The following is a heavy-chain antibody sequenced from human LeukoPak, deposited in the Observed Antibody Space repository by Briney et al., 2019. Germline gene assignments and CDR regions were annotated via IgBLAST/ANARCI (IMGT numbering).Heavy chain of an antibody. J-gene: IGHJ5*02. V-gene: IGHV4-59*01. CDR3: ARSPGYQLPLNWFDP. CDR2: IYYSGST. Sequence: SETLSLTCTVSGGSISSYYWSWIRQPPGKGLEWIGYIYYSGSTNYNPSLKSRVTISVDTSKNQFSLKLSSVTAADTAAYHCARSPGYQLPLNWFDPWGQGTLVTVSS. CDR1: GGSISSYY. D-gene: IGHD2-2*01.